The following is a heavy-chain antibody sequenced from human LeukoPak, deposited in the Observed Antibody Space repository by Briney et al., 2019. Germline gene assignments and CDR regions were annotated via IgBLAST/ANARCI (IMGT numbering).Heavy chain of an antibody. J-gene: IGHJ5*02. D-gene: IGHD4-17*01. CDR3: ARSDDYGDWFDP. CDR2: IIPIFGTA. V-gene: IGHV1-69*13. Sequence: ASVKVSCKASGGTFSNYAISWVRQAPGQGLEWMGGIIPIFGTANYAQKFQGRVTITADESTSTAYMELSSLRSEDTAVYYCARSDDYGDWFDPWGQGTLVTVSS. CDR1: GGTFSNYA.